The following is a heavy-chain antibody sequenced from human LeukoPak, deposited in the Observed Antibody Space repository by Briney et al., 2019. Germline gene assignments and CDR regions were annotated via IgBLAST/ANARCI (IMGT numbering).Heavy chain of an antibody. CDR1: GGTFSSYA. V-gene: IGHV1-69*13. J-gene: IGHJ4*02. Sequence: ASVKVSYKASGGTFSSYAISWVRQAPGQGLEWMGGIIPIFGTANYAQKFQGRVTITADESTSTAYMELSSLRSEDTAVYYCARESVKDSSGYYSADYWGQGTLVTVSS. CDR3: ARESVKDSSGYYSADY. CDR2: IIPIFGTA. D-gene: IGHD3-22*01.